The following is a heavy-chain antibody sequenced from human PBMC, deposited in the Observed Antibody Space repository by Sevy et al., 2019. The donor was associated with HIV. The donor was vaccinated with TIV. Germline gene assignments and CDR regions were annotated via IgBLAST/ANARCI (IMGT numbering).Heavy chain of an antibody. CDR2: IYRSGST. CDR1: GGSISSSNW. V-gene: IGHV4-4*02. D-gene: IGHD3-22*01. CDR3: ASTSPSYYYDSSGSASLGYYYYYMDV. Sequence: SETLSLTCAVSGGSISSSNWWSWVRQPPGKGLEWIGEIYRSGSTNYNPSLKSRVTISVDKSKNQFSLKLSSVTAADTAVYYCASTSPSYYYDSSGSASLGYYYYYMDVWGKGTTVTVSS. J-gene: IGHJ6*03.